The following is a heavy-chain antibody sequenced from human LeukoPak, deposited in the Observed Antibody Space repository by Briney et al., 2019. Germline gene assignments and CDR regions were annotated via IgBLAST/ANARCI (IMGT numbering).Heavy chain of an antibody. V-gene: IGHV3-74*01. D-gene: IGHD2-2*01. J-gene: IGHJ4*02. CDR2: VNSDGSWT. CDR3: VSFYETN. Sequence: PGGSLRLPCAASGNYWMHWVRQAPGKELVWVSHVNSDGSWTSHADSVKGRFTISKDNAKNTVYLQMNNLRTEDTAVYYCVSFYETNWGRGTLVTVSS. CDR1: GNYW.